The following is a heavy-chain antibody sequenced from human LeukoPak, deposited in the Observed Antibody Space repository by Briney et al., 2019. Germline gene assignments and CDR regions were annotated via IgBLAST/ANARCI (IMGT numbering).Heavy chain of an antibody. Sequence: SVKVSCKASGGTFSSYAISWVRQAPGQGLEWMGRIIPIFGIANYAQKFQGRVTITADKSTSTAYMELSSLRSEDTAVYYCASTTNIVLMVYATQEEYDYYGMDVWGQGTTVTVSS. J-gene: IGHJ6*02. D-gene: IGHD2-8*01. V-gene: IGHV1-69*04. CDR3: ASTTNIVLMVYATQEEYDYYGMDV. CDR1: GGTFSSYA. CDR2: IIPIFGIA.